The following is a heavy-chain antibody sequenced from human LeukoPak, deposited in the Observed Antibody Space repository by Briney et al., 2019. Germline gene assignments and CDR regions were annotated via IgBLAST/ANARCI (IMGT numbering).Heavy chain of an antibody. J-gene: IGHJ4*02. CDR2: IYYRGSP. Sequence: KPSETLSLTCTVSGGSISSDHWNWIRQPPGKALEWIGYIYYRGSPNYNPSLKSRVTISIDTSKNQFSLRLSSVTAADTAVYFCAREAGYEILDYWGQGTLVTVSS. D-gene: IGHD3-9*01. CDR3: AREAGYEILDY. V-gene: IGHV4-59*01. CDR1: GGSISSDH.